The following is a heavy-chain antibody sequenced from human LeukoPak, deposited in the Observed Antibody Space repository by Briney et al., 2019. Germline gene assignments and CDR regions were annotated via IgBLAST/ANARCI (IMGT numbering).Heavy chain of an antibody. CDR2: ISGEADHT. V-gene: IGHV3-23*01. J-gene: IGHJ6*02. Sequence: LPGRSLRLSCAASGYDFGNYAMSWVRQAPGNGLEWVSSISGEADHTYYADSVKGRFTISRDRSKNTLFLYMNRLRVDATAVYDCVKHQMPFRRPYYYRCAMDVWGQGTPVTVSS. D-gene: IGHD3-22*01. CDR3: VKHQMPFRRPYYYRCAMDV. CDR1: GYDFGNYA.